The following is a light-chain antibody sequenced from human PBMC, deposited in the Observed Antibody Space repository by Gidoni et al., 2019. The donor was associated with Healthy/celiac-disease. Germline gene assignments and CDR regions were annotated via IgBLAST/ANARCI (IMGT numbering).Light chain of an antibody. CDR3: SSYTSSSVV. V-gene: IGLV2-14*01. J-gene: IGLJ2*01. CDR2: DVS. Sequence: QSAMTQPACVSGSPGQSITISCPVTSSDVGGYNYVPLYQQHPGKAPKLLIYDVSNRPSGVSYRFSGSKSGTPASLTISGLQAEDEAAYYCSSYTSSSVVFGGGTTLTVL. CDR1: SSDVGGYNY.